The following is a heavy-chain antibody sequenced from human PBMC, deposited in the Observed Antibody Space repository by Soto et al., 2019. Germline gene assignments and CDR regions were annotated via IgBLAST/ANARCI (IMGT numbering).Heavy chain of an antibody. D-gene: IGHD6-19*01. J-gene: IGHJ5*02. V-gene: IGHV1-2*02. CDR1: GYTFTGYY. CDR2: INPNSGGT. CDR3: ARDTGRLVRRWFDP. Sequence: QVQLVQSGAEVKKPGASVKVSCKASGYTFTGYYMHWVRQAPGQGLEWMGWINPNSGGTSYAQKFQGRVTMTRDTSISTAYMELSRLRSDDTAVYYCARDTGRLVRRWFDPWGQGTLVTVSS.